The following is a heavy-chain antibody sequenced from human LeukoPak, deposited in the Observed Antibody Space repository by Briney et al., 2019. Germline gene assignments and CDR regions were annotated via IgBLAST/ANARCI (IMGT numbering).Heavy chain of an antibody. Sequence: PGGSLRLSCAASGFTFSSYAMNWVRQAPGKGLEWVSVISDSGDYTYYADSEKGRFTISRDNSKNTLYLQMNSLRAEDTAIYYCAKEGAGRSNRYFQHWGQGTLVTVSS. D-gene: IGHD2-15*01. CDR3: AKEGAGRSNRYFQH. V-gene: IGHV3-23*01. CDR1: GFTFSSYA. J-gene: IGHJ1*01. CDR2: ISDSGDYT.